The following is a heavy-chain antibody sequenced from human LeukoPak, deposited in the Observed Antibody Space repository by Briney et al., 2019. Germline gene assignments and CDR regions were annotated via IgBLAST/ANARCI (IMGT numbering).Heavy chain of an antibody. J-gene: IGHJ4*02. CDR1: GFTFSNYE. CDR2: IRSEAYGGTT. V-gene: IGHV3-49*04. D-gene: IGHD6-19*01. Sequence: GGSLRLSCATSGFTFSNYEMSCVRQTPGKGLEWVGFIRSEAYGGTTEYAASVKGRFTISRDDSKSIAYLQMNSLKTEDTAVYYCTREAFSSGWPRFDYWGQGTLVTVSS. CDR3: TREAFSSGWPRFDY.